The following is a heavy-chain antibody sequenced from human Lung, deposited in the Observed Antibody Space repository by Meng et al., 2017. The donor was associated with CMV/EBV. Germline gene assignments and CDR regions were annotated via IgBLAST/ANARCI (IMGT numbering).Heavy chain of an antibody. CDR1: GYTFTSYA. J-gene: IGHJ4*02. CDR2: IDPNTGNP. V-gene: IGHV7-4-1*02. CDR3: ARDSPLDGYSLLDY. Sequence: QGWLVQSGSELKQPGASVKVSCRPSGYTFTSYAINWVRQAPGQGPDWMGWIDPNTGNPTYDQGFTGRFVFSLDTSVSTAYLQINSLRADDTAVYYCARDSPLDGYSLLDYWGQGTLVTVSS. D-gene: IGHD5-24*01.